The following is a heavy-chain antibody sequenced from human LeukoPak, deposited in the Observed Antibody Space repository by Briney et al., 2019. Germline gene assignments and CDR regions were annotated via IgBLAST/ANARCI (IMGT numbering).Heavy chain of an antibody. CDR1: GYTFTGYY. D-gene: IGHD2-2*01. J-gene: IGHJ4*02. CDR2: INPNSGGT. Sequence: ASVKVSCKASGYTFTGYYMHWVRQAPGQGLEWMGWINPNSGGTNYAQKFQGRVTMTRDTSISTAYMELSRLRSDDTAVYYCARGGYCSSTSCYARFDYWGQGTLVTVSS. V-gene: IGHV1-2*02. CDR3: ARGGYCSSTSCYARFDY.